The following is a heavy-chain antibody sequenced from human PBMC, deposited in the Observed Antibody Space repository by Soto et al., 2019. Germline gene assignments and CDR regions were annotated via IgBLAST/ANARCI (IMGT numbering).Heavy chain of an antibody. CDR3: ARELRFLEYWFDP. J-gene: IGHJ5*02. Sequence: SETLSLTCTISGGSISSYYWSWIRQPPGKGLEWIGYIYYSGSTKYNPSLKSRVTISVDTSKNQFSLKLSSVTAADTAVYYCARELRFLEYWFDPWGQGTLVTVSS. CDR1: GGSISSYY. CDR2: IYYSGST. V-gene: IGHV4-59*12. D-gene: IGHD3-3*01.